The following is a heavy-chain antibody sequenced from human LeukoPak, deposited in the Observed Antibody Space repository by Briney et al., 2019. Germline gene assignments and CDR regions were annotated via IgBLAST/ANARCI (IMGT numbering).Heavy chain of an antibody. J-gene: IGHJ4*02. CDR3: AKVPYSSGVENYFDY. D-gene: IGHD6-19*01. CDR1: GFTFSSYS. V-gene: IGHV3-21*04. Sequence: GGSLRLSCAASGFTFSSYSMNWVRQAPGKGLEWVSSISSSSSYIYYADSVKGRFTISRDNAKNSLYLQMNSLRAEDTAKYYCAKVPYSSGVENYFDYWGQGTLVTVSS. CDR2: ISSSSSYI.